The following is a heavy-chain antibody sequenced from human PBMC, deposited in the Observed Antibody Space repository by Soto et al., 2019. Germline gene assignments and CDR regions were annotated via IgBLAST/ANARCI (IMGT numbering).Heavy chain of an antibody. V-gene: IGHV4-4*02. D-gene: IGHD6-13*01. J-gene: IGHJ5*02. CDR2: LYHSRST. CDR1: GGSIISHHW. Sequence: PSDNLSLTGAVSGGSIISHHWWSWVRQPPGQGLERIGQLYHSRSTNYNPSHKSRDIISVHNYKNQYSLKQSSVTAADTAVHYRARVIATAVYWFDPWGQGTLVTVSS. CDR3: ARVIATAVYWFDP.